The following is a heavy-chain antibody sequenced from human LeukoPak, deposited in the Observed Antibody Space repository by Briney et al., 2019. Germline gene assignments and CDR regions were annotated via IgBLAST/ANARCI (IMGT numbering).Heavy chain of an antibody. D-gene: IGHD6-19*01. V-gene: IGHV3-74*01. CDR3: ARGGESRAVAVTGIGY. CDR2: INTDGSST. J-gene: IGHJ4*02. Sequence: GGSLRLSCAASGFTCSTYWMHWVRQAPGKGLVWVSRINTDGSSTSYADSVKGRFTISRDNAKNTLYLQMNSLRAEDTAVYYWARGGESRAVAVTGIGYWGQGTLVTVSS. CDR1: GFTCSTYW.